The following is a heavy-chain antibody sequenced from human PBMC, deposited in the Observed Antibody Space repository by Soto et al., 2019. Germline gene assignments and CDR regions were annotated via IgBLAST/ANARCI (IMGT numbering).Heavy chain of an antibody. V-gene: IGHV5-51*01. D-gene: IGHD4-17*01. Sequence: GESPKISCKGSGYSFTSYWIGWVRQMPGKGLEWMGIIYPGDSDTRYSPSFQGQVTISADKSISTAYLQWSSLKASDTAMYYCAGLAVTTLMSAFDIRAQRTTVTVSS. CDR3: AGLAVTTLMSAFDI. CDR1: GYSFTSYW. CDR2: IYPGDSDT. J-gene: IGHJ3*02.